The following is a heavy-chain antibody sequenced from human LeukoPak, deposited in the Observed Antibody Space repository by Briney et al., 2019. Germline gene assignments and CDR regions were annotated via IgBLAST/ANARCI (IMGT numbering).Heavy chain of an antibody. CDR1: GGSISSYY. V-gene: IGHV4-59*12. CDR2: IYYSGST. J-gene: IGHJ4*02. D-gene: IGHD3-10*01. CDR3: AREQNYYGSGSDY. Sequence: SETLSLTCTVSGGSISSYYWSWIRQPPGKGLEWIGYIYYSGSTNYNPSLKSRVTISVDTSKNQFSLKLSSVTAADTAVYYCAREQNYYGSGSDYWGQGTLVTVSS.